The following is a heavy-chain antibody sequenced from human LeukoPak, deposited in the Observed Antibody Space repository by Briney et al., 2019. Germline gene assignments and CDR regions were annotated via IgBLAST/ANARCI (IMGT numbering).Heavy chain of an antibody. CDR3: ARDGPVALFDY. D-gene: IGHD6-19*01. CDR1: GYTFTSYG. V-gene: IGHV1-2*06. Sequence: GASVKVSCKASGYTFTSYGISWVRQAPGQGLEWMGRINPNSGGTNYAQKFQGRVTMTRDTSISTAYMELSRLRSDDTAVYYCARDGPVALFDYWGQGTLVTVSS. J-gene: IGHJ4*02. CDR2: INPNSGGT.